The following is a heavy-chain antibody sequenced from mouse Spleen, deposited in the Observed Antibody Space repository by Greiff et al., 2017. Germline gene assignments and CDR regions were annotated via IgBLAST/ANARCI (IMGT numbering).Heavy chain of an antibody. V-gene: IGHV5-9-1*01. CDR3: ASGSSYAMDY. D-gene: IGHD1-1*01. CDR1: GFTFSSNA. J-gene: IGHJ4*01. Sequence: DVKLVESGGGLVKPGGSLKLSCAASGFTFSSNAMSWVRQTPEKRLEWVATISSGGSYTYYPDSVKGRFTISRDNAKNTLYMQMSSLRSEDTAMYYCASGSSYAMDYWGQGTSVTVSS. CDR2: ISSGGSYT.